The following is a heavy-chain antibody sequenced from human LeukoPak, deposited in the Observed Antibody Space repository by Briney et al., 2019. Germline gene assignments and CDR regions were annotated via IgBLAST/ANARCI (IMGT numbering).Heavy chain of an antibody. CDR3: ARHKEYGGNPTFDS. D-gene: IGHD4-23*01. Sequence: SETLSLTCTVSGGSIISGSYYWGWIRQPPGTGLEWIATMHYSGNTWYNPSLKSRVTISVDTSKNQVSLNLASVTAADTAVYYCARHKEYGGNPTFDSWGQGTLVTVAS. CDR2: MHYSGNT. V-gene: IGHV4-39*01. CDR1: GGSIISGSYY. J-gene: IGHJ4*02.